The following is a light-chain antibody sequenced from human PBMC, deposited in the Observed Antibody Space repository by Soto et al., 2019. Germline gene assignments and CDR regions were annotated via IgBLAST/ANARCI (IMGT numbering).Light chain of an antibody. CDR1: QSVSSY. V-gene: IGKV3-11*01. CDR2: DAS. J-gene: IGKJ3*01. Sequence: EIVLTQSPATLSLSPGERATLSCRASQSVSSYLAWYQQKPGQAPRLLIYDASNRATGIPARFSGSGSGTDFTLTISSQEPEDFAVYYCQQRSNWRPGFTFGPGTKVDIK. CDR3: QQRSNWRPGFT.